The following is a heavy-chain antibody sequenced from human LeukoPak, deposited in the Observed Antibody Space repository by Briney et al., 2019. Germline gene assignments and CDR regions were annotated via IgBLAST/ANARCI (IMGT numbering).Heavy chain of an antibody. Sequence: GGSLRLSCAASGFTFSSYGMSWVRQAPGKGLEWVSAISGSGGSTYYADSVKGRFTISRDNSKNTLYLQMNSLRAEDTAVYYCAKGLYYYDSSGYGYWGQGTLVTVSS. CDR3: AKGLYYYDSSGYGY. D-gene: IGHD3-22*01. V-gene: IGHV3-23*01. CDR1: GFTFSSYG. CDR2: ISGSGGST. J-gene: IGHJ4*02.